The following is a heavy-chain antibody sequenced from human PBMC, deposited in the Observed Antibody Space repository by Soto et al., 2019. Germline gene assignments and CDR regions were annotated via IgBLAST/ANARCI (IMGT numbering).Heavy chain of an antibody. V-gene: IGHV3-23*01. D-gene: IGHD3-3*01. CDR3: AKIDGSYYDFWSGYSHVYYGMDV. CDR1: GFTFSSYA. J-gene: IGHJ6*02. Sequence: GGSLRLSCAASGFTFSSYAMSWVRQAPGKGLEWVSAISGSGGSTYYADSVKGRFTISRDNSKNTLYLQMNSLRAEDTAVYYCAKIDGSYYDFWSGYSHVYYGMDVWGQGTTVTVSS. CDR2: ISGSGGST.